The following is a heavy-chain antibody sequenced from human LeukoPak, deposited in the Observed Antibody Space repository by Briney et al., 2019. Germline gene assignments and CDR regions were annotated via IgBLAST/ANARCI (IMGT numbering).Heavy chain of an antibody. CDR2: IWYDGSNK. J-gene: IGHJ4*02. V-gene: IGHV3-33*01. D-gene: IGHD6-6*01. CDR1: GFTFSSYG. Sequence: GGSLRLSCAASGFTFSSYGMHWVRQAPGKGLEWVAVIWYDGSNKYYADSVKGRFTISRDNSKNTLYLQMNSLRAGDTAVYYCARDRREVHNIATRTVIDYWGQGTLVTVSS. CDR3: ARDRREVHNIATRTVIDY.